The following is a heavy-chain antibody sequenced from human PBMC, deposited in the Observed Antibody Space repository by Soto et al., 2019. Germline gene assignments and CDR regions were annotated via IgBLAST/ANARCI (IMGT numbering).Heavy chain of an antibody. CDR3: ACYRGVYYYYGMDV. CDR2: IIASGGST. Sequence: EVQLLESGGGLVQPGGSLRLSCAASGFTFSSYAMSWVRQAPGKGLEWVSAIIASGGSTYYADSVKGRFTISRDNSKNTLYLQMNSLRAEDTAVYYCACYRGVYYYYGMDVWGQGTTVTVSS. V-gene: IGHV3-23*01. J-gene: IGHJ6*02. D-gene: IGHD2-2*01. CDR1: GFTFSSYA.